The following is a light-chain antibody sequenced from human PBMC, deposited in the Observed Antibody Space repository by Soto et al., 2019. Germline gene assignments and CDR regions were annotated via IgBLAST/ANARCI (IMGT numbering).Light chain of an antibody. CDR3: YKNAGGSTYL. J-gene: IGLJ1*01. CDR2: EDI. V-gene: IGLV2-23*01. CDR1: SSDVGSYSL. Sequence: QSVLTQPASVSGSPGQSITISCTGTSSDVGSYSLLSWYQHHPGKAPKLIIYEDIKGPSGVSNRFSGSKSGNTASLRISGLQAEDEADYYCYKNAGGSTYLFGTGTKVTVL.